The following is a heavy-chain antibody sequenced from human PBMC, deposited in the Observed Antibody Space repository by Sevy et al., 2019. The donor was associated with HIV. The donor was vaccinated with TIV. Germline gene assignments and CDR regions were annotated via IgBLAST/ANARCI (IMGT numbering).Heavy chain of an antibody. CDR1: GFTFSSYA. Sequence: RGSLRLSCAASGFTFSSYAMHWVRQAPGKGLEWVAVISYDGSNKYYADSVKGRFTISRDNSKNTLYLQMNSLRAEDTAVYYCARDSIYLGGMDVWGQGTTVTVSS. J-gene: IGHJ6*02. D-gene: IGHD3-3*02. CDR3: ARDSIYLGGMDV. CDR2: ISYDGSNK. V-gene: IGHV3-30-3*01.